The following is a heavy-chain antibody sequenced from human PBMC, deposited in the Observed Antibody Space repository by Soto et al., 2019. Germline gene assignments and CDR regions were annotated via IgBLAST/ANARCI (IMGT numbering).Heavy chain of an antibody. J-gene: IGHJ4*02. Sequence: GGSLRLSCAASGFTFSSYAMSWVRQAPGKGLEWVSAISGSGGSTYYADSVKGRFTISRDNSKNTLYLQMNSLGAEDTAVYYCAKDSNEYSSSLRGRYFDYWGQGIGVTVSS. CDR1: GFTFSSYA. D-gene: IGHD4-4*01. V-gene: IGHV3-23*01. CDR3: AKDSNEYSSSLRGRYFDY. CDR2: ISGSGGST.